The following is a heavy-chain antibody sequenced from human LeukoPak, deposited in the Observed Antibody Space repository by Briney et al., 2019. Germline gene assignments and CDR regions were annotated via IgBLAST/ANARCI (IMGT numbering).Heavy chain of an antibody. Sequence: SETLSLTCTVSGGSISSYYWSWIRQPPGKGLEWIGYIYYSGSTNYNPSLKSRVTISVDTSKNQFSLKLSSVTAADTAVYYCASIPQWLAKADAFDIWGQGTMVTVSS. V-gene: IGHV4-59*08. CDR3: ASIPQWLAKADAFDI. CDR2: IYYSGST. CDR1: GGSISSYY. D-gene: IGHD6-19*01. J-gene: IGHJ3*02.